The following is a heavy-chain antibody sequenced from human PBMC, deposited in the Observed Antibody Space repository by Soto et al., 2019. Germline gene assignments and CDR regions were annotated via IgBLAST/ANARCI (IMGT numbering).Heavy chain of an antibody. V-gene: IGHV4-30-4*01. CDR1: GGSISSGDYY. J-gene: IGHJ2*01. Sequence: QVQLQESGPGLVKPSQTLSLTCTVSGGSISSGDYYWSWIRQPPGKGLEWIGYIYYSGSTYYNPSIKSRVTISVDTSKNQFSLKLSSVTAADTAVYYCAREYVVPAATTHYWYFDLWGRGTLVTVSS. CDR3: AREYVVPAATTHYWYFDL. D-gene: IGHD2-2*01. CDR2: IYYSGST.